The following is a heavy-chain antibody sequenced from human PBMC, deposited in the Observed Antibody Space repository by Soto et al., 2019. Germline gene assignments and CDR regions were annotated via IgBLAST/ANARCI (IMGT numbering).Heavy chain of an antibody. Sequence: EVQVVESGGDLVQPGGSLSLACTASGFTVTDNYMTWVRQAPGKGLEWVSVMYGGGGTYYADSVKGRFIISRDSSSNTLFLQMNSLRAEDTAIYYCGRCDTSGYFDRFWGQGTLVTVSS. CDR2: MYGGGGT. D-gene: IGHD3-22*01. J-gene: IGHJ4*02. CDR3: GRCDTSGYFDRF. CDR1: GFTVTDNY. V-gene: IGHV3-66*01.